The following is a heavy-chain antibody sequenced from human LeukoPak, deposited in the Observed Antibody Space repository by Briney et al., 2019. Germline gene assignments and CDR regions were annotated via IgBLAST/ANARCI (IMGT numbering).Heavy chain of an antibody. CDR1: GGSISNYY. D-gene: IGHD6-13*01. Sequence: PSETLSLTCTVSGGSISNYYWSWIRQPPGKGLEYIGYIYDGGSTSYNPSLKSRVTISVDTSQNQFSLKLSSVTAADTAVYYCARRIAATGSSRFDVFDIWGQGTMVAVSS. CDR2: IYDGGST. CDR3: ARRIAATGSSRFDVFDI. V-gene: IGHV4-59*08. J-gene: IGHJ3*02.